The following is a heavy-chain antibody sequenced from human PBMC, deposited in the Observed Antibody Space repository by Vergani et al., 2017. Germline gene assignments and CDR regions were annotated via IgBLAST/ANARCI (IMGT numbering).Heavy chain of an antibody. CDR2: ITSSSSYT. CDR1: VFTLCDYY. CDR3: ARAGYSSGWYGEDY. J-gene: IGHJ4*02. D-gene: IGHD6-19*01. V-gene: IGHV3-11*05. Sequence: QVQLVESGGGLVTPGRSLRLSCAASVFTLCDYYLTCLRQPPAQRPVCVSYITSSSSYTNYADSVKGRFTISRDNAKNSLYLQMHSLRAEDTAVYYCARAGYSSGWYGEDYWGQGTLVTVSS.